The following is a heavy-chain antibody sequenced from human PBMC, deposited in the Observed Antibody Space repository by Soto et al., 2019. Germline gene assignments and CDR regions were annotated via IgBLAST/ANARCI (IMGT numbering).Heavy chain of an antibody. CDR2: ISAYNGNT. Sequence: ASVKVSCKASGFTFINSAIQWVRQARGQGLEWMGWISAYNGNTNYAQKLQGRVTMTTDTSTSTAYMELRSLRSDDTAVYYCAREPSGYDILTGFDYWGQGTLVTVSS. V-gene: IGHV1-18*01. D-gene: IGHD3-9*01. CDR1: GFTFINSA. CDR3: AREPSGYDILTGFDY. J-gene: IGHJ4*02.